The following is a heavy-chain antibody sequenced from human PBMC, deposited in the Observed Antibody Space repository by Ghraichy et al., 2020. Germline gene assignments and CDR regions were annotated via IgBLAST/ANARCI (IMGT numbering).Heavy chain of an antibody. CDR2: ISRSGTYI. D-gene: IGHD3-10*01. Sequence: GGSLRLSCAASGFTFSSYSMNWVRQASGKGLEWVSSISRSGTYIFYADSVKGRFTISRDNAKNSLYLQMNSLRAEDTAVYYCARAPHYGSGSYPDYWGQGTLVTVSS. J-gene: IGHJ4*02. CDR1: GFTFSSYS. V-gene: IGHV3-21*01. CDR3: ARAPHYGSGSYPDY.